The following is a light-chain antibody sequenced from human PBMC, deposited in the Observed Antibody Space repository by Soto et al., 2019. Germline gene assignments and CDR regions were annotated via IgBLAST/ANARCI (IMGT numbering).Light chain of an antibody. CDR1: RRISMY. J-gene: IGKJ5*01. Sequence: IQLTQSPSSLSASVGDRVTITCQASRRISMYLAWYQQKPGKPTKLLVYSESTQQGGAPSCCSGGGGGPYFLPTISSLQPEDAVTYFCQQLYSYPQTFGQGTRLEIK. CDR2: SES. CDR3: QQLYSYPQT. V-gene: IGKV1-9*01.